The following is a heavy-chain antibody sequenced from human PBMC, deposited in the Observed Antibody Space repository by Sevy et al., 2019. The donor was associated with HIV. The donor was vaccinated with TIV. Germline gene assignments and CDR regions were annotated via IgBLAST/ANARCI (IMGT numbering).Heavy chain of an antibody. D-gene: IGHD1-26*01. CDR1: GYTFTSYG. CDR3: ATPNSGSFFDAFDI. J-gene: IGHJ3*02. CDR2: ISAYNGNT. V-gene: IGHV1-18*01. Sequence: ASVKVSCKASGYTFTSYGISWVRQAPGQGLEWMGWISAYNGNTNYAQKLQGRVTMTTDTSTSTAYMELRSLGSDDTAVYYCATPNSGSFFDAFDIWGQGTMVTVSS.